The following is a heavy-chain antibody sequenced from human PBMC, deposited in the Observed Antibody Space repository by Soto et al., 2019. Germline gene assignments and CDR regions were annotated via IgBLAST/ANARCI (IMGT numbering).Heavy chain of an antibody. CDR1: GFTFISYA. CDR2: ISGSGGST. D-gene: IGHD5-18*01. Sequence: PWGSLRLSCTASGFTFISYAISFVRQAPWKGLEWVSAISGSGGSTYYADSVKGRFTISRDNSKNTLYLQMNSLRAEDTAVYYCAKGYSYTSDYWGQGTLVTVSS. CDR3: AKGYSYTSDY. V-gene: IGHV3-23*01. J-gene: IGHJ4*02.